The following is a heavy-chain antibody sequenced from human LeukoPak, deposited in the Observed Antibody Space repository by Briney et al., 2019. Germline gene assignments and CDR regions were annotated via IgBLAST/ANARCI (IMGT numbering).Heavy chain of an antibody. D-gene: IGHD3-22*01. CDR3: ARGRIFFDGSGHYYPDY. CDR2: VSGDKDSK. CDR1: GYTFSSYG. V-gene: IGHV1-18*01. J-gene: IGHJ4*02. Sequence: ASVKVSCKTSGYTFSSYGITWVRQAPGQGLEWMGSVSGDKDSKVYAQKFQDKVTLTTDTSTNTAYMDLRSLRSNDTAVYFCARGRIFFDGSGHYYPDYWGRGTLVTVSS.